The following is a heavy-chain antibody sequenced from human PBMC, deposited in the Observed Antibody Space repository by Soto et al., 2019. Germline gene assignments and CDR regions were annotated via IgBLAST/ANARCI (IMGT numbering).Heavy chain of an antibody. D-gene: IGHD3-10*01. Sequence: PSETLSLTCTVSGGSISSYYWSWIRQPPGKGLEWIGYIYYSGSTNYNPSLKSRVTISVDTSKNQFSLKLSSVTAADTAVYYCARDHVVPMDYGMDVWGQGTTVTVSS. CDR2: IYYSGST. CDR1: GGSISSYY. CDR3: ARDHVVPMDYGMDV. V-gene: IGHV4-59*01. J-gene: IGHJ6*02.